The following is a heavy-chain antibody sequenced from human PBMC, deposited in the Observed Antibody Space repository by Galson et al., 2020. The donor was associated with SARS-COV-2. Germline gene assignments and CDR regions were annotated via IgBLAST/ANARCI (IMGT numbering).Heavy chain of an antibody. Sequence: GESLKISCAASGFTFSGYGIHWVRQAPGKGLEWMTIISNDGGTKYYADSVKGRFTISRDNSKNTVYLQMNSLGAEDTAIYYCARDGGYCDSPNCYMRRFYYLDHWGQGAQVTVSS. D-gene: IGHD2-21*01. CDR1: GFTFSGYG. CDR3: ARDGGYCDSPNCYMRRFYYLDH. V-gene: IGHV3-30*03. CDR2: ISNDGGTK. J-gene: IGHJ4*02.